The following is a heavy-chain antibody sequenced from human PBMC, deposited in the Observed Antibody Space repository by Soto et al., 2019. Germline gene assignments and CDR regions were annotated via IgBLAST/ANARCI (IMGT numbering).Heavy chain of an antibody. Sequence: SETLSLTCTVSGGSISSGGYYWSWIRQHPGKGLEWIGYIYYSGSTYYNPSLKSRVTISVDTSKNQFSLKLSSVTAADTAVYYCASGGGAIFGVVAYYYYNMDVGGKGTTVTVS. D-gene: IGHD3-3*01. J-gene: IGHJ6*03. CDR1: GGSISSGGYY. CDR3: ASGGGAIFGVVAYYYYNMDV. V-gene: IGHV4-31*03. CDR2: IYYSGST.